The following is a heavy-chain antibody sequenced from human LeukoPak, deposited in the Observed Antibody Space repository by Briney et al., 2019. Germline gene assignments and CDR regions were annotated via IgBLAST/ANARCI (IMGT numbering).Heavy chain of an antibody. J-gene: IGHJ6*02. CDR3: AKRGYSSGWPAFGMDV. CDR2: ISYDGSNK. CDR1: GFTFSSYA. V-gene: IGHV3-30-3*01. Sequence: GGSLRLSCAASGFTFSSYAMHWVRQAPGKGLEWVAVISYDGSNKYYADSVKGRFTISRDNSKNTLCLQMNSLTAEDTAVYYCAKRGYSSGWPAFGMDVWGQGTTVTVSS. D-gene: IGHD6-19*01.